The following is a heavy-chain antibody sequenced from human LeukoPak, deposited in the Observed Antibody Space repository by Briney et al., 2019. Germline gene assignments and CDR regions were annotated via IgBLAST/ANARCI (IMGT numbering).Heavy chain of an antibody. D-gene: IGHD6-19*01. CDR2: INHSGST. Sequence: SETLSLTCVVYGGSFSGYSWNWIRQPPGKGQEWIGEINHSGSTNYNPSLKSRVTISVDTSKNQFSLKLSSVTAADTAVYYCARTAYSSGWYYIAYFQHWGQGTLVTVSS. CDR1: GGSFSGYS. CDR3: ARTAYSSGWYYIAYFQH. J-gene: IGHJ1*01. V-gene: IGHV4-34*01.